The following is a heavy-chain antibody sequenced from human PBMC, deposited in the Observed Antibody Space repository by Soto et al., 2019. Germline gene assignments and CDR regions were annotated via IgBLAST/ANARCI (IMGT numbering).Heavy chain of an antibody. CDR3: ARDGNFARRVYSFAFDR. CDR1: GYRFTNYY. V-gene: IGHV1-2*06. D-gene: IGHD5-12*01. Sequence: QVQLVQSGAEVKKPGASVRVSCKASGYRFTNYYIHWVRQAPGQGLEWMGRMNLDTGGTTYAQKWQGRVTITRDTSISTAYMEVTNLKSDDTAIYYCARDGNFARRVYSFAFDRWGQGTLVTVSS. CDR2: MNLDTGGT. J-gene: IGHJ4*02.